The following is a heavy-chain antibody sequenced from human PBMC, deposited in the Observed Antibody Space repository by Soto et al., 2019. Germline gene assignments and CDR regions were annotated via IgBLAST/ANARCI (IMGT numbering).Heavy chain of an antibody. CDR1: GGSISNSRYY. CDR2: IYHTGNT. D-gene: IGHD3-22*01. CDR3: ARDYYDSSGYTTNWFDP. V-gene: IGHV4-39*01. Sequence: SETLSLTCTVSGGSISNSRYYWAWIRQPPGKGLEWIGSIYHTGNTYYNPSLRSRVTISVDTSKNQFSLKLTSVTAADTAVYYCARDYYDSSGYTTNWFDPWGQG. J-gene: IGHJ5*02.